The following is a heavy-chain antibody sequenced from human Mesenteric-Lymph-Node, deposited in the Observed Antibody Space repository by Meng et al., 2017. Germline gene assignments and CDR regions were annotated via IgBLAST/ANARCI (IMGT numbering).Heavy chain of an antibody. Sequence: EVQLVESGGGLVQPGGSLSLSCAASGFTFSSYSMNWVRQAPGKGLEWVSYISSNSYYISYADSVKGRFTISRDNAKNSVYLQMNSLRAEDTAVYYCAEGSGSYAVAYWGQGTLVTVSS. V-gene: IGHV3-21*01. CDR2: ISSNSYYI. D-gene: IGHD1-26*01. CDR1: GFTFSSYS. CDR3: AEGSGSYAVAY. J-gene: IGHJ4*02.